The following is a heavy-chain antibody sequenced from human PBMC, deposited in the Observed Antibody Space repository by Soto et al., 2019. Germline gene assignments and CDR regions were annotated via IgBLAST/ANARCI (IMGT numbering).Heavy chain of an antibody. CDR3: ARAAHYIDNWFDP. CDR1: GGSVSSGSYY. J-gene: IGHJ5*02. CDR2: IYYSGST. Sequence: QVQLQESGPGLVKPSETLSLTCTVSGGSVSSGSYYWSWIRQPPGKGLEWIGYIYYSGSTNYNPSLKSRVTISVDTSKNQFSLKLSSVTAADTAVYYCARAAHYIDNWFDPWGQGTLVTVSS. D-gene: IGHD3-10*01. V-gene: IGHV4-61*01.